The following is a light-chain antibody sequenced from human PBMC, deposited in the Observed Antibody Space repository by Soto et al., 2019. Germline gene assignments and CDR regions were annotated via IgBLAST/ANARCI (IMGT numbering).Light chain of an antibody. CDR1: QSISTY. V-gene: IGKV1-39*01. CDR2: AAS. Sequence: DIQMTQSPSSLSASVGDRVTITCRASQSISTYFSWYQQKPGKAPKLLIYAASTLQGGVPSRFSGSGSGTDFTLTISSLQAEDFATYYCQQSYSTPYTFGQGTRLEIK. J-gene: IGKJ5*01. CDR3: QQSYSTPYT.